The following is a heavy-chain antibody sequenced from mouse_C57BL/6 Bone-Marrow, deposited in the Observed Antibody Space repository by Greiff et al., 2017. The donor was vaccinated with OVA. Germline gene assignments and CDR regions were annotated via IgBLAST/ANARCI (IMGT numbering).Heavy chain of an antibody. CDR2: IDPENGDT. CDR1: GFNIKDYY. CDR3: TTDYLFAY. Sequence: VQLQQSGAELVRPGASVKLSCTASGFNIKDYYMHWVKQRPEQGLEWIGWIDPENGDTEYAAKFQGKATITADTSSNTAYLQLSSLTSEDTAVYYCTTDYLFAYWGQGTLVTVSA. V-gene: IGHV14-4*01. J-gene: IGHJ3*01. D-gene: IGHD2-4*01.